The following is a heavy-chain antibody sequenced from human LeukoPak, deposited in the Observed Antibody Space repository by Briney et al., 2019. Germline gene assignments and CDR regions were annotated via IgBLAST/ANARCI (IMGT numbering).Heavy chain of an antibody. CDR3: ASDYTLRSYRFDY. CDR1: GDSFSSYS. V-gene: IGHV4-59*01. Sequence: SETLSLTCTVSGDSFSSYSWSWIRQFPGKGLEWIGYIYNSGSTTYNPSLKRRVTISLDMSKNQFSLRLSSVTAADTAVYYCASDYTLRSYRFDYWGQGTLVTVSS. J-gene: IGHJ4*02. D-gene: IGHD3-16*02. CDR2: IYNSGST.